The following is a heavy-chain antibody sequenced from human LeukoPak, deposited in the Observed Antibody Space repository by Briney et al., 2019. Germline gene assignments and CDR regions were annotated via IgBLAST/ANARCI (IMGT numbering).Heavy chain of an antibody. J-gene: IGHJ4*02. CDR3: AKDFIAAAGTL. V-gene: IGHV3-30*18. Sequence: TGGSLRLSCAASGFTFSSYGMHWVRQAPGKGLEWVAVISYDGSNKYYADSVKGRFTISRDNSKNTLYLQMDSLRAEDTAVYYCAKDFIAAAGTLWGQGTLVTVSS. D-gene: IGHD6-13*01. CDR2: ISYDGSNK. CDR1: GFTFSSYG.